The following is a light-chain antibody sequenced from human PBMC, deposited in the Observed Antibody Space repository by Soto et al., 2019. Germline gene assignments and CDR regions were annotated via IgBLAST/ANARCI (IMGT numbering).Light chain of an antibody. CDR1: QSVSSN. CDR3: QQYNNWPPLT. CDR2: GAS. Sequence: EIVMTQSPATLSVSPGESATLSCRASQSVSSNLAWYQQKPGQAPRLLIYGASTRATGIPARFSGSGSGTEFTLTISSLQSEDFAVYYCQQYNNWPPLTFGGGNKVEIK. J-gene: IGKJ4*01. V-gene: IGKV3-15*01.